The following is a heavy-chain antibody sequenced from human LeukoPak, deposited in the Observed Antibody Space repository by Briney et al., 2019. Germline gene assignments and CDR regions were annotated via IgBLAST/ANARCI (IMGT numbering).Heavy chain of an antibody. CDR1: GVPINGGDYY. CDR3: VRAEDFGVSTLWFDT. J-gene: IGHJ5*02. D-gene: IGHD3-3*01. CDR2: IYHSGIS. Sequence: SETLSLTCTVSGVPINGGDYYWSWIRQPPGKGLEWIGNIYHSGISFYNPSLKSRVSMSLDMSQNQVSLRLATVTAADTAMYYCVRAEDFGVSTLWFDTWGQGALVTISS. V-gene: IGHV4-30-2*01.